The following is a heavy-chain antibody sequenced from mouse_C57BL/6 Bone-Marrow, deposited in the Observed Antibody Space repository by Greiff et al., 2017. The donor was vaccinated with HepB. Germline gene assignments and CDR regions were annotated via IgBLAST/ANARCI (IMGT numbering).Heavy chain of an antibody. CDR3: TRGYYGSSTYYAMDY. D-gene: IGHD1-1*01. CDR1: GFTFSNYW. Sequence: EVKLMESGGGLVQPGGSMKLSCVASGFTFSNYWMNWVRQSPEKGLEWVAQIRLKSDNYATHYAESVKGRFTISRDDSKSSVYLQMNNLRAEDTGIYYCTRGYYGSSTYYAMDYWGQGTSVTVSS. J-gene: IGHJ4*01. CDR2: IRLKSDNYAT. V-gene: IGHV6-3*01.